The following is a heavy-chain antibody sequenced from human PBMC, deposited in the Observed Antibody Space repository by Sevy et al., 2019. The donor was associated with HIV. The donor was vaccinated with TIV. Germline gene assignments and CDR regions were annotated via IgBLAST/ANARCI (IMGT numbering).Heavy chain of an antibody. CDR1: GFTFNIYW. V-gene: IGHV3-7*01. CDR3: ARGSTYYYDTSGYSA. J-gene: IGHJ5*02. Sequence: GGSLRLSCAASGFTFNIYWMGWVRQAPGKGLKWVANIKQDGSDKYYVGSVKGRFTISRDNAKRSQYLQMTNLRAEDTAVYYCARGSTYYYDTSGYSAWGQGTLVTVSS. D-gene: IGHD3-22*01. CDR2: IKQDGSDK.